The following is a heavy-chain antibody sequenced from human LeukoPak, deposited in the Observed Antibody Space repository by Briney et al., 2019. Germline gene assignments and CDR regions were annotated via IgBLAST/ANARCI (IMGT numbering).Heavy chain of an antibody. CDR2: IQHDGSEQ. J-gene: IGHJ1*01. CDR3: ARAPLNYYDSSGPAEYFQH. D-gene: IGHD3-22*01. V-gene: IGHV3-7*04. CDR1: GFSFSSYW. Sequence: PGGSLRLSCAASGFSFSSYWMSWVRQAPGKGLEWVANIQHDGSEQYYVDSVKGRFTISRDNAKNSLYLQMNSLRAEDTAVYYCARAPLNYYDSSGPAEYFQHWGQGTLVTVSS.